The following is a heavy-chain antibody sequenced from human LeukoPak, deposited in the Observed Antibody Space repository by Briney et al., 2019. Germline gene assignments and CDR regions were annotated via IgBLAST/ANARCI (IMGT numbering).Heavy chain of an antibody. D-gene: IGHD3-3*01. Sequence: SVKVSCKASGGTFSSYAISWVRQAPGQGLEWMGGIIPIFGTANYAQKFQGRVTITTDESTSTAYMELSSLRSEDTAVYYCASTLTFFGVVTYFDYWGQGTLVTVSS. CDR3: ASTLTFFGVVTYFDY. CDR2: IIPIFGTA. V-gene: IGHV1-69*05. CDR1: GGTFSSYA. J-gene: IGHJ4*02.